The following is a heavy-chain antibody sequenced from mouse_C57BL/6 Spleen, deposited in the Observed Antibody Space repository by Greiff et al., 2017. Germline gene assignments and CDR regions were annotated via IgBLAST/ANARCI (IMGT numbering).Heavy chain of an antibody. CDR2: INYDGSST. V-gene: IGHV5-16*01. Sequence: EVKLVESEGGLVQPGRSLKLSCTASGFTFSDYYMAWVRQVPGKGLEWVANINYDGSSTNYLDSLKSRFIISRDNAKNILYLQMSSLKSDDTATYYCAGGGVYYDYDPYSMDYWGQGTSVTVSS. J-gene: IGHJ4*01. CDR1: GFTFSDYY. CDR3: AGGGVYYDYDPYSMDY. D-gene: IGHD2-4*01.